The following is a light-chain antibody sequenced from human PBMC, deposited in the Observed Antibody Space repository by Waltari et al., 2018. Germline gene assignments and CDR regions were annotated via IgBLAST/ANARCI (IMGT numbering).Light chain of an antibody. CDR3: QSGGHGTWV. Sequence: QLVLTQLPSASASLGASVKLTCTLSSGHSSNVVAWLQQQPEKGPRYLMKVNSDGSHSQWDEIPDRFSGTSSGAERYLTISNLQSEDEADYYCQSGGHGTWVFGGGTKLTVL. CDR2: VNSDGSH. V-gene: IGLV4-69*01. J-gene: IGLJ3*02. CDR1: SGHSSNV.